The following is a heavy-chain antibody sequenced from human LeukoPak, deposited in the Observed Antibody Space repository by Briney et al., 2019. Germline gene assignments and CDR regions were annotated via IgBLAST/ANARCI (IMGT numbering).Heavy chain of an antibody. V-gene: IGHV3-74*01. Sequence: GGSLRLSCAASGFTFSSYWMHWVRQAPGKGPVWVSRINGDGSDTSHADSAKGRFTISRDNAKNTLYLQMNSLRAEDTAVYYCAWGATTLDYWGQGTLVNVSS. CDR2: INGDGSDT. CDR1: GFTFSSYW. D-gene: IGHD1-26*01. CDR3: AWGATTLDY. J-gene: IGHJ4*02.